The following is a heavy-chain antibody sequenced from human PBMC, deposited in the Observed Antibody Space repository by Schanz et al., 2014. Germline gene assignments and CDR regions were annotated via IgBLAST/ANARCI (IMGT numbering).Heavy chain of an antibody. CDR2: ITAYNGDT. Sequence: QVQLVQSGPEVKKPGASVKVSCKASGYTFTSHGISWVRQAPGQGLEWMGWITAYNGDTNYALKLQGRVTMTTDTSTSTAYMELRSLRSDDTAVYYCARVQDDILTGSEYYYGMDVWGQGTTVTVSS. J-gene: IGHJ6*02. V-gene: IGHV1-18*01. CDR1: GYTFTSHG. D-gene: IGHD3-9*01. CDR3: ARVQDDILTGSEYYYGMDV.